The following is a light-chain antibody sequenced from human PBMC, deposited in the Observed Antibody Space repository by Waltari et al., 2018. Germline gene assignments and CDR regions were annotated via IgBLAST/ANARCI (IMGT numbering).Light chain of an antibody. CDR1: RSTIGAGFA. J-gene: IGLJ2*01. Sequence: QPVLTQPPSVSGAPGQRVIISCTGPRSTIGAGFAVHWYQQVPGAAPRLLIYGNSNRPSGVPDRFSGSKSGSSASLAITGLLPEDEADYYCQSFDSSMSGSVFGGGTKLTVL. CDR2: GNS. V-gene: IGLV1-40*01. CDR3: QSFDSSMSGSV.